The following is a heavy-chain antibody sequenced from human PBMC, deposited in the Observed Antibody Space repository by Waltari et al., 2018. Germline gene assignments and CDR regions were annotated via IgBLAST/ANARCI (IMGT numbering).Heavy chain of an antibody. D-gene: IGHD3-9*01. Sequence: ELQLLEAGGGLVQPGGSLRLQCGASGFTFSSNAMDRVRQAPGKGLEWVSAISGSGDSAFYAESVKGRFTVSRDNSKNTLFLQMNSLRAEDTAVYYCARDWRRSLEYLDWLLFALDYWGQGTLVTVSS. CDR3: ARDWRRSLEYLDWLLFALDY. V-gene: IGHV3-23*01. CDR2: ISGSGDSA. J-gene: IGHJ4*02. CDR1: GFTFSSNA.